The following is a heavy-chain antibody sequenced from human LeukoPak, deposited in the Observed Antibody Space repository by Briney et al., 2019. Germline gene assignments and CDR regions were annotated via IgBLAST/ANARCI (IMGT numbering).Heavy chain of an antibody. CDR2: ISSSGSTI. Sequence: GGSLRLSCAASGFTFSSYEMNWVRQAPGKGLEWVSYISSSGSTIYYADSVKSRFTISRDNAKNSLYLQINSLRAEDTAVYYCARGFRGWYAEGFDYWGQGTVVTVSS. V-gene: IGHV3-48*03. CDR3: ARGFRGWYAEGFDY. J-gene: IGHJ4*02. D-gene: IGHD6-19*01. CDR1: GFTFSSYE.